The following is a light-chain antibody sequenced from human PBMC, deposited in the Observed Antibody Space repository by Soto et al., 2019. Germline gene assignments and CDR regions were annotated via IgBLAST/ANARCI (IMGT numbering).Light chain of an antibody. V-gene: IGLV2-14*01. CDR2: DVN. CDR1: SGDIGAYDL. J-gene: IGLJ1*01. CDR3: SSYTITSTRL. Sequence: QSALTQPASVSGSPGQSITISCTGSSGDIGAYDLVSWYQQHPNKAPKLIIYDVNIRPSGVSNRFSGSKSGNTASLTISGLQVEDEADYYCSSYTITSTRLFGTGTKLTVL.